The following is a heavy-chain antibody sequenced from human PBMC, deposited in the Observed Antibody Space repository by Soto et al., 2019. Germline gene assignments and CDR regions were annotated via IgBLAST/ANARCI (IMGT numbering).Heavy chain of an antibody. J-gene: IGHJ4*02. D-gene: IGHD1-7*01. Sequence: PGGSLRLSCAASGFTFDNYYMSWIRQAPGKGLEWISYISSNDGTTYYADSLKGRFTISRDHAKNSLYLQMNSLRAEDTAVYYCAREINYSRYPRVIDFWGQGTLVTVSS. CDR3: AREINYSRYPRVIDF. CDR1: GFTFDNYY. V-gene: IGHV3-11*01. CDR2: ISSNDGTT.